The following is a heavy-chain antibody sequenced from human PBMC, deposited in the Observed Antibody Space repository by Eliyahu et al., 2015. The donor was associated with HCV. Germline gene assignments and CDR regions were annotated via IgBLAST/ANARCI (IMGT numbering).Heavy chain of an antibody. CDR1: GFTFSDYY. D-gene: IGHD2-2*01. V-gene: IGHV3-11*01. J-gene: IGHJ3*02. CDR3: ASQGCSSTSCYYLDAFDI. Sequence: QVQLVESGGGLVKPGGSLRLSCAASGFTFSDYYLRWIRQAPGKGLEWVSYISSSGSTIYYADSVKGRFTISRDNAKNSLYLQMNSLRAEDTAVYYCASQGCSSTSCYYLDAFDIWGQGTMVTVSS. CDR2: ISSSGSTI.